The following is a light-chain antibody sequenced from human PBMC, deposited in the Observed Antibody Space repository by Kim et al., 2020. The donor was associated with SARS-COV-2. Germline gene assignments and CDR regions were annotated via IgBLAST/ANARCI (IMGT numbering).Light chain of an antibody. CDR2: RNN. CDR1: SSNIGGNY. V-gene: IGLV1-47*01. J-gene: IGLJ3*02. Sequence: QSVLTQSPSASGTPGQSVTISCSGSSSNIGGNYVYWYQHLPGTAPKLLLYRNNQRPSGVPDRFSGSKSGTSASLAISGLRPEDDAEYYCATWDDRLIGWVFGGGTKSPS. CDR3: ATWDDRLIGWV.